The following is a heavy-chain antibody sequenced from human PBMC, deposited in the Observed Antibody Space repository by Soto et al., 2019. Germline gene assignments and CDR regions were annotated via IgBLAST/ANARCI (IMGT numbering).Heavy chain of an antibody. CDR3: ARGSPLNGIAAAYYYYYMDV. D-gene: IGHD6-13*01. CDR2: MNPNSGNT. CDR1: GYTFTSYD. J-gene: IGHJ6*03. Sequence: ASVKVSCKASGYTFTSYDINWVRQATGQGLERMGWMNPNSGNTGYAQKFQGRVTMTRNTSISTAYMELSSLRSEDTAVYYCARGSPLNGIAAAYYYYYMDVWGKGTTVTVSS. V-gene: IGHV1-8*01.